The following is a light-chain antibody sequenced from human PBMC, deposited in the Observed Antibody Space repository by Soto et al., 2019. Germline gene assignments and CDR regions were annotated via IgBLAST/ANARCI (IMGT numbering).Light chain of an antibody. V-gene: IGKV1-5*01. Sequence: DIPMTQSPSTLSASVGDRVTITCRASQSISRWLAWYQQKPGKAPKLMIYDASSLPSGVTSRFSGSGSGTEFTLNISSLQPDDFASYHCQQYNNYPPYTFGQGTKLEIK. CDR3: QQYNNYPPYT. CDR2: DAS. J-gene: IGKJ2*01. CDR1: QSISRW.